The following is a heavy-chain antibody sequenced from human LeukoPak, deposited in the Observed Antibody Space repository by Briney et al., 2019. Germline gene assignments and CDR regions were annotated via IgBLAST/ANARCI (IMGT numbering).Heavy chain of an antibody. D-gene: IGHD3-22*01. CDR2: MNPNSGNT. CDR3: ATVETDSSGYGVHYYYYGMDV. J-gene: IGHJ6*02. V-gene: IGHV1-8*01. Sequence: ASVKVSCKASGYSLTSYDMNWVRQAPGQGLEWVGSMNPNSGNTDYAQKLQGRITMTRSNSISTAYMELSSLRSEDTAVYYCATVETDSSGYGVHYYYYGMDVWGQGTTVTVSS. CDR1: GYSLTSYD.